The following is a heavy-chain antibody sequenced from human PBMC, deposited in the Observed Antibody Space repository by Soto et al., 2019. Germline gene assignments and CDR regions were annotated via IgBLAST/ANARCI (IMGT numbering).Heavy chain of an antibody. CDR3: AREQYGSGHASYYYGLDG. J-gene: IGHJ6*02. D-gene: IGHD3-10*01. V-gene: IGHV4-31*03. CDR2: IYYSGTT. CDR1: GGSISSAYY. Sequence: QVQLQESGPGLVKPSQTLSLTCTVSGGSISSAYYWRWIRQIPGKGLEWIGYIYYSGTTYSNPSLKSRVTISVDTSKSQFSLNLTSVTAADTAVYYCAREQYGSGHASYYYGLDGWGQGTTVTVSS.